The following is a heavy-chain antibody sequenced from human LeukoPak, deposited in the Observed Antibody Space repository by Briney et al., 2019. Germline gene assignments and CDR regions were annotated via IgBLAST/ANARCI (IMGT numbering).Heavy chain of an antibody. CDR1: GYSISSNYY. V-gene: IGHV4-38-2*02. CDR3: ARVGDTSGYYQHFDY. D-gene: IGHD3-22*01. J-gene: IGHJ4*01. CDR2: INHRGST. Sequence: SETLSLACNVSGYSISSNYYWGWIRQPPGEGLEWIGIINHRGSTNYNPSLKSRVTISPDTSKNQFSLKLSSVTAADTAVYYCARVGDTSGYYQHFDYWGQGTLITVSS.